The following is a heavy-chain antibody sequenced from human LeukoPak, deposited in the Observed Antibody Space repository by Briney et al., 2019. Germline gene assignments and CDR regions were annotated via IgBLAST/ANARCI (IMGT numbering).Heavy chain of an antibody. J-gene: IGHJ4*02. CDR3: ATRVVFDWLLFDY. Sequence: GGSLRLSCATSGITFSRYWMTWVRQAPGKGLEWVANIKQDGSEKYYVDSVKGRFTISRDSAKNSLYLQMNSLRAEDTAVYYCATRVVFDWLLFDYWGQGTLVTVSS. CDR1: GITFSRYW. D-gene: IGHD3-9*01. V-gene: IGHV3-7*01. CDR2: IKQDGSEK.